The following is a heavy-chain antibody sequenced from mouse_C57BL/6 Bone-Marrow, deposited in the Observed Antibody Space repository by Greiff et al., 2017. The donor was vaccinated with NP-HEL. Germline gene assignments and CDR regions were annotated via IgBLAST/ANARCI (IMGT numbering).Heavy chain of an antibody. CDR3: ARGGDNGGAY. D-gene: IGHD1-3*01. V-gene: IGHV1-59*01. J-gene: IGHJ3*01. CDR2: IDPSDSYT. Sequence: QVQLQQPGAELVRPGTSVKLSCKASGYTFTSYWMHWVKQRPGQGLEWIGVIDPSDSYTNYNQKFKGKATLTVDTSSSTAYMQLSSLTSEDSAVYYCARGGDNGGAYWGQGTLVTVSA. CDR1: GYTFTSYW.